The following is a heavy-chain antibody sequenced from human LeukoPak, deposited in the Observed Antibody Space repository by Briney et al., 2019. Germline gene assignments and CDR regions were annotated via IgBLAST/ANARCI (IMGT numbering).Heavy chain of an antibody. CDR1: GFTFSSYG. V-gene: IGHV3-30*18. J-gene: IGHJ6*02. D-gene: IGHD1-7*01. CDR2: ISYDGSNK. Sequence: GRSLRLSCAASGFTFSSYGMHWVRQAPGKGLEWVAVISYDGSNKYYADSVKGRFTISRDNPKNTLYLQMNSLRAEDTAVYYCAKGKTTLYYYGMDVWGQGTTVTVSS. CDR3: AKGKTTLYYYGMDV.